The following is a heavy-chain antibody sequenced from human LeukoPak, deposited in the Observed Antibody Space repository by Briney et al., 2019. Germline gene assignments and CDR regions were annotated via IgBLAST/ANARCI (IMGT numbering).Heavy chain of an antibody. Sequence: SVKVSCKASGGTFSSYAISWVRQAPGQGLEWMGRIIPNLGIANYAQKFQGRVTITADKSTSTAYMELSSLRSEDTAVYYCARDWGGSGSYAFDIWGQGTMVTVSS. CDR2: IIPNLGIA. CDR3: ARDWGGSGSYAFDI. V-gene: IGHV1-69*04. D-gene: IGHD3-10*01. J-gene: IGHJ3*02. CDR1: GGTFSSYA.